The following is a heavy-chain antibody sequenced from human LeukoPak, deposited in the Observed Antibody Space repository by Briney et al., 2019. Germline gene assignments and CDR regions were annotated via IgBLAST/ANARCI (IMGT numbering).Heavy chain of an antibody. V-gene: IGHV3-72*01. D-gene: IGHD6-13*01. CDR2: TRNKANNYNT. CDR3: VRAIGTTWSSHHCDY. CDR1: GFIFIDHY. J-gene: IGHJ4*02. Sequence: GGSLRLSCTASGFIFIDHYVHGARQAPGRGLEWVGRTRNKANNYNTEYAASVRGRFTISRDDSQNSVYLQMNGLNTEDTAVYYCVRAIGTTWSSHHCDYWGQGTLVTVSS.